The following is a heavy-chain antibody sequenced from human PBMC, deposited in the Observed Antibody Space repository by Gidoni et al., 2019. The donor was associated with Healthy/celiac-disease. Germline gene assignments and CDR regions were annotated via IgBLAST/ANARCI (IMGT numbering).Heavy chain of an antibody. Sequence: EVQLLESGGGLVQTGGSLRISCAASGFTFSSYAMSWVRQAPGKGLEWVSVIRGSGGSTYYADSVNGRFTISRDNSKNTLYLQMNSLRAEDTAVYYCAKGGYYDFWSGYYPYFDYWGQGTLVTVSS. CDR2: IRGSGGST. CDR1: GFTFSSYA. J-gene: IGHJ4*02. V-gene: IGHV3-23*01. D-gene: IGHD3-3*01. CDR3: AKGGYYDFWSGYYPYFDY.